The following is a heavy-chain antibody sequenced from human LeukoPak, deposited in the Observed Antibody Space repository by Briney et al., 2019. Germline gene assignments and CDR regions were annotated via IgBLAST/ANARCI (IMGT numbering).Heavy chain of an antibody. D-gene: IGHD2-2*01. CDR2: NSAYNGNT. CDR3: ARSSTSHLDSDY. Sequence: ASVKVSCKASGYTFTSYGISWVRQAPGQGLEWMGWNSAYNGNTNYAQKLQGRVTMTTDTSTSTAYMELRSLRSDDTAVYYCARSSTSHLDSDYWGQGTLVTVSS. CDR1: GYTFTSYG. V-gene: IGHV1-18*01. J-gene: IGHJ4*02.